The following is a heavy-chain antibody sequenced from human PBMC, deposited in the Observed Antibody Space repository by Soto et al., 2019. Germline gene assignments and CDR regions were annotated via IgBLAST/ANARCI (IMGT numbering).Heavy chain of an antibody. Sequence: GGSLRLSCAASGFTFSSYSMNWVRQAPGKGLEWVSSISSSSSYIYYADSVKGRFTISRDNAKNSLYLQMNSLRAEDMAVYYCARKGRATYYYDSSGYYIFDYWGQGTLVTVSS. J-gene: IGHJ4*02. CDR2: ISSSSSYI. CDR3: ARKGRATYYYDSSGYYIFDY. D-gene: IGHD3-22*01. CDR1: GFTFSSYS. V-gene: IGHV3-21*01.